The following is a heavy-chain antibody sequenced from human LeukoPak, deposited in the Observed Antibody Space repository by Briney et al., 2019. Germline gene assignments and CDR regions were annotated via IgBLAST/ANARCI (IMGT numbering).Heavy chain of an antibody. J-gene: IGHJ6*02. CDR3: AKSWNDVKYYYGMDV. V-gene: IGHV3-30*02. CDR1: GFTCSSYG. Sequence: GGSLRLSCAASGFTCSSYGMHWVRQAPGKGLEWVAFIRYDGSNKYYADSVKGRFTISRDNSKNTLYLQMNSLRAEDTAVYYCAKSWNDVKYYYGMDVWGQGTTVTVSS. CDR2: IRYDGSNK. D-gene: IGHD1-1*01.